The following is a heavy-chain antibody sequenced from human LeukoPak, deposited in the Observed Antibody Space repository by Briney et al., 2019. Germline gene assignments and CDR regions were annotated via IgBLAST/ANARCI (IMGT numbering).Heavy chain of an antibody. CDR1: GYTFTSYG. CDR3: AKLIAAAYFDY. CDR2: ISAYNGNT. J-gene: IGHJ4*02. Sequence: ASVKVSCKASGYTFTSYGISWVRRAPGQGLEWMGWISAYNGNTNYAQKLQGRVTMTTDTSTSTAYMELRSLRSDDTAVYYCAKLIAAAYFDYWGQGTLVTVSS. D-gene: IGHD6-13*01. V-gene: IGHV1-18*01.